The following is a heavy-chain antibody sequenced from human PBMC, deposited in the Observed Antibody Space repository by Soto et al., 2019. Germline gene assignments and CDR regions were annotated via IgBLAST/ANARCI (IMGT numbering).Heavy chain of an antibody. J-gene: IGHJ6*02. Sequence: SSVKVSCKDSGYTFSSYGISWVRQAPGQGLEWMGWISGYNGNTNYAQKFQGRVTMTTDTSTSTAYMELRSLRSDDTAGYYCARYEQWLAESTGEGFEIWGLGTTVTVCS. CDR3: ARYEQWLAESTGEGFEI. CDR1: GYTFSSYG. V-gene: IGHV1-18*04. CDR2: ISGYNGNT. D-gene: IGHD6-19*01.